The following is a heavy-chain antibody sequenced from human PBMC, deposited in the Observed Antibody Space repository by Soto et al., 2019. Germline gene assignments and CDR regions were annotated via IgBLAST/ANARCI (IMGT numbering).Heavy chain of an antibody. V-gene: IGHV1-18*01. D-gene: IGHD2-2*01. CDR1: GYNFIKYG. CDR3: TREAIVVIPAAQPSHFDS. J-gene: IGHJ4*02. CDR2: IGPYSGYT. Sequence: QVQLVQSGAEVKKPGASVKVSCKGLGYNFIKYGINWVRQAPGQGLEWMGWIGPYSGYTHSAQKFQGRLTLTTDTAATTAYMELRSLRSADTALYYCTREAIVVIPAAQPSHFDSWGQGTLVTVSS.